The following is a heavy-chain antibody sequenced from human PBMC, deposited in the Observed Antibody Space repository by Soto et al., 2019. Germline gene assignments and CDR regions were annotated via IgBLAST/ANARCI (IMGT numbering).Heavy chain of an antibody. CDR3: ARIPADKYMINWFDP. J-gene: IGHJ5*02. CDR2: IYYSGST. CDR1: GGSVSSGDYY. Sequence: PSETLSLTCTVSGGSVSSGDYYWSWIRQPPGKGLEWIGYIYYSGSTNYNPSLKSRVSISLDTSKNQFSLRLTSVTAADTAVYYCARIPADKYMINWFDPWGQGTLVTVSS. V-gene: IGHV4-61*08. D-gene: IGHD3-16*01.